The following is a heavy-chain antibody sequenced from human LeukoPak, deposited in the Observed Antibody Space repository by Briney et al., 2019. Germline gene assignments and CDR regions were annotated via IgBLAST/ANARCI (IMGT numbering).Heavy chain of an antibody. V-gene: IGHV3-7*03. Sequence: GGSLRLSCAASGFTFSNYWMSWVRQAPGKGLEWVANIKQDRSEKYYVDSVKGRFTISRDNAKNTLFLHMNSLRAEDTAVYSCAKGYYGSGSYGWFDYWGQGTLVTVSS. D-gene: IGHD3-10*01. J-gene: IGHJ4*02. CDR1: GFTFSNYW. CDR3: AKGYYGSGSYGWFDY. CDR2: IKQDRSEK.